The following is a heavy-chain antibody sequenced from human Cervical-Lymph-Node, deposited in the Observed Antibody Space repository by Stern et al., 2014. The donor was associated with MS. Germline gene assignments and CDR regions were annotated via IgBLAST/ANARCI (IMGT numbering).Heavy chain of an antibody. CDR1: GATFSTNG. CDR2: AVPIFERS. Sequence: QVQLVESGAEVKKPGSSVKGSCKASGATFSTNGISWVRQAPGQGLEWMGAAVPIFERSDYAQRFRGRVTITADESTSTSYMELTSLRSDDTGVYYCAREHHGGNFAAWGQGTLVTVSS. CDR3: AREHHGGNFAA. V-gene: IGHV1-69*01. D-gene: IGHD4-23*01. J-gene: IGHJ5*02.